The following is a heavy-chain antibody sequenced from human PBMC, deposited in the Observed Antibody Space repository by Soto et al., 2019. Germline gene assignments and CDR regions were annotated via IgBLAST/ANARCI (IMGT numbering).Heavy chain of an antibody. CDR3: ARDRSGSSRADSFDV. D-gene: IGHD6-25*01. V-gene: IGHV3-53*01. CDR2: IYRGVAT. J-gene: IGHJ3*01. Sequence: EVQLVESGGGLIQPGGSLRLSCAVSGFNVSNTYMSWVRQAPGKGLEWVSVIYRGVATYYADSVRGRFTISRDTSKNTVYLQMNSLRAEDTAVYYCARDRSGSSRADSFDVWGQGTMVTVSS. CDR1: GFNVSNTY.